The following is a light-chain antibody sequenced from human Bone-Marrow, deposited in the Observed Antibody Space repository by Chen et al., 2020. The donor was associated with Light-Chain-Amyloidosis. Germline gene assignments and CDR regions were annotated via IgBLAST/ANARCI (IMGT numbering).Light chain of an antibody. J-gene: IGKJ4*01. CDR2: GSS. CDR3: QQYGTSPLT. CDR1: QTISSNY. V-gene: IGKV3-20*01. Sequence: EIVLTQSPGTLSLSPGEGANLSCRASQTISSNYLPWYQQKLGQAPRLLIYGSSSRATGIPDRCTDSGSGTDFTLTINTLAPEDFAMYYCQQYGTSPLTFGGGTKVEIK.